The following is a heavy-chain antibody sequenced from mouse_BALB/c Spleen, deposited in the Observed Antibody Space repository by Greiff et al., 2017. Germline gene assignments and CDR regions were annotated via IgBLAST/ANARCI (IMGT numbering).Heavy chain of an antibody. CDR3: VRLVEFPVLRLRGFAY. V-gene: IGHV10-1*02. J-gene: IGHJ3*01. Sequence: EVQLVESGGGLVQPKGSLKLSCAASGFTFNTYAMNWVRQAPGKGLEWVARIRSKSNNYATYYADSVKDRFTISRDDSQSMVYLQMNNLKTEDTAMYYCVRLVEFPVLRLRGFAYWGQGTLVTVSA. CDR1: GFTFNTYA. D-gene: IGHD1-2*01. CDR2: IRSKSNNYAT.